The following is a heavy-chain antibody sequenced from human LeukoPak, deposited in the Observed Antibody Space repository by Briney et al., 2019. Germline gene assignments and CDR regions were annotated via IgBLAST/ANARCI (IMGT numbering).Heavy chain of an antibody. J-gene: IGHJ4*02. CDR3: ARHIVNYGDEGVY. CDR1: GYSFTSYW. V-gene: IGHV5-51*01. Sequence: GESLKISCKGSGYSFTSYWIAWVRRMPGKGLEWMGIIYPGDSDTRHSPSFQGQVTISADKSISTAYLQWSSLKASDTAMYYCARHIVNYGDEGVYWGQGTLVTVSS. CDR2: IYPGDSDT. D-gene: IGHD4-17*01.